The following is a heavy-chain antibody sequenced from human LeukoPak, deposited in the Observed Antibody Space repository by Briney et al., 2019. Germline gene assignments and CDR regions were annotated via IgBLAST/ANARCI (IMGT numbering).Heavy chain of an antibody. Sequence: SQTLSLTCTVSGGSISDGGYYWSWIRQHPGKGLEWIVYIYDSGTTYSSPALQSRVTISVDTSDDKFSLKLKSLTAADTAVYYCARGGDRRGFDYWGQGTLVTVSS. CDR1: GGSISDGGYY. D-gene: IGHD1-14*01. J-gene: IGHJ4*02. CDR3: ARGGDRRGFDY. CDR2: IYDSGTT. V-gene: IGHV4-31*03.